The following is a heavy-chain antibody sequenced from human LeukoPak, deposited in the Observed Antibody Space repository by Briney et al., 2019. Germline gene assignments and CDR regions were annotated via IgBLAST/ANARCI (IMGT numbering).Heavy chain of an antibody. Sequence: PGGSLRLSCAASGFTFSSYSMNWVRQAPGKGLEWVSSISSSSSYIYYADSVKGRFTTSRDNAKNSLYLQMNSLRAEDTAVYYCARVLRAPYCGGDCPTTDYWGQGTLVTVSS. CDR3: ARVLRAPYCGGDCPTTDY. CDR2: ISSSSSYI. CDR1: GFTFSSYS. J-gene: IGHJ4*02. V-gene: IGHV3-21*01. D-gene: IGHD2-21*02.